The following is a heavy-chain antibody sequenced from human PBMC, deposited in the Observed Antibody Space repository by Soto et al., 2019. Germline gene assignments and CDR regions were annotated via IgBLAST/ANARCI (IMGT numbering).Heavy chain of an antibody. V-gene: IGHV4-39*01. D-gene: IGHD2-2*03. CDR3: ARHGSTGYYGMDV. CDR1: GGSISSSSYY. J-gene: IGHJ6*02. Sequence: LSLTCTVSGGSISSSSYYWGWIRQPPGKGLEWIGSIYYSGSTYYNPSLKSRVTISVDTSKNQFSLKLSSVTAADTAVYYCARHGSTGYYGMDVWGQGTTVTVSS. CDR2: IYYSGST.